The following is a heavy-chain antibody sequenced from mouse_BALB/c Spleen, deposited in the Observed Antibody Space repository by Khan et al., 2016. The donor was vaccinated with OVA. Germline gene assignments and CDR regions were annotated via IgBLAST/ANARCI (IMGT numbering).Heavy chain of an antibody. CDR3: ARRNYFGDTFAY. CDR2: ISPGSGDT. J-gene: IGHJ3*01. Sequence: QVQLQQSGAELARPGASVKLSCKASGYTFTDYYINWVKLRTGQGLEWIGEISPGSGDTYYNERFKGKATLTADNSSSTAYMQLSSLTSEASAVYFCARRNYFGDTFAYWGQGTLVTVSA. V-gene: IGHV1-77*01. CDR1: GYTFTDYY. D-gene: IGHD1-2*01.